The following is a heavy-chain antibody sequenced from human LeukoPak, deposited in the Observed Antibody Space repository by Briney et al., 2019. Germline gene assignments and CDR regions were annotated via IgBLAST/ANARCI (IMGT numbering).Heavy chain of an antibody. V-gene: IGHV3-74*03. J-gene: IGHJ4*02. CDR2: VTPAGSRP. Sequence: PGGPLRLSCAASGFTLRIYWMHWVRQAPGEGLVAVSRVTPAGSRPAYADSAKRGFTPTRDNAKNKMYLQMKSLRAEATPVFYCAREYGVAQEEWGQGTLVTVSS. CDR3: AREYGVAQEE. D-gene: IGHD2-15*01. CDR1: GFTLRIYW.